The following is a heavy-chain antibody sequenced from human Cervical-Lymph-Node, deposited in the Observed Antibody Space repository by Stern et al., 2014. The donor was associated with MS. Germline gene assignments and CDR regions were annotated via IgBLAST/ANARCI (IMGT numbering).Heavy chain of an antibody. D-gene: IGHD6-13*01. CDR1: GYSISNGYY. CDR3: AREVQQLVHGIWFDP. V-gene: IGHV4-38-2*02. CDR2: IYHSGST. Sequence: QVQLQESGPGLVKPSETLSLTCTVSGYSISNGYYWDWIRQPPGKGLEWIGTIYHSGSTYYNPSLKSRVTISVDTSKNQFSLKLTPGTAADTAVYYCAREVQQLVHGIWFDPWGQGTLVTVSS. J-gene: IGHJ5*02.